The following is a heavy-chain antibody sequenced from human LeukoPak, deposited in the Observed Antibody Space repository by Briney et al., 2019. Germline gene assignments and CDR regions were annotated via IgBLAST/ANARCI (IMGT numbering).Heavy chain of an antibody. CDR1: GYTFTNYF. CDR2: INPSGGGT. D-gene: IGHD4-23*01. CDR3: ARFSDYGGNSGGDNFDN. J-gene: IGHJ4*02. Sequence: ASVKVSCKASGYTFTNYFMHWVRQAPGQGLEWMGVINPSGGGTTYAQRFQGRVTMTRDTSTSTVHMELSSLRSEDTAVYYCARFSDYGGNSGGDNFDNWGQGTLVTVSS. V-gene: IGHV1-46*01.